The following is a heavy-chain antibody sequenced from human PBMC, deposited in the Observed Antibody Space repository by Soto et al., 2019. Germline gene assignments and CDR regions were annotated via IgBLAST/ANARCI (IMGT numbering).Heavy chain of an antibody. CDR1: GFTFSSYW. J-gene: IGHJ2*01. V-gene: IGHV3-7*01. Sequence: GXSLRLSFAASGFTFSSYWLSWFRQAPVKGLEWVANIKQDGSEKYYVDSVKGRFTISRDNAKNSLYLQMNSLRAEDTAVYYCARGPSFDIVVVVVSSWYFDLWGRGTLVTVSS. D-gene: IGHD2-15*01. CDR3: ARGPSFDIVVVVVSSWYFDL. CDR2: IKQDGSEK.